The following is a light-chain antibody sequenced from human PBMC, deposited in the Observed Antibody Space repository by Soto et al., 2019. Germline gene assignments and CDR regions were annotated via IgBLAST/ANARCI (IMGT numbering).Light chain of an antibody. CDR3: SSFTSSNTLV. Sequence: QSALTQPASVSGYPGQSITISCTGTSSDVGGYIYVSWHQQHPGTAPKLMIYDVSNRPSGVSNRFSGSKSGNTASLTISGLQAEDEADYYCSSFTSSNTLVFGGGTKLTVL. V-gene: IGLV2-14*01. CDR1: SSDVGGYIY. CDR2: DVS. J-gene: IGLJ2*01.